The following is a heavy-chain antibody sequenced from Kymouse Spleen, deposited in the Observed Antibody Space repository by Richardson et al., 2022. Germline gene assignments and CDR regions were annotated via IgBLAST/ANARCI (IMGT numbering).Heavy chain of an antibody. CDR3: ARWGSSSSERFDY. J-gene: IGHJ4*02. CDR1: GGSFSGYY. Sequence: QVQLQQWGAGLLKPSETLSLTCAVYGGSFSGYYWSWIRQPPGKGLEWIGEINHSGSTNYNPSLKSRVTISVDTSKNQFSLKLSSVTAADTAVYYCARWGSSSSERFDYWGQGTLVTVSS. D-gene: IGHD6-6*01. CDR2: INHSGST. V-gene: IGHV4-34*01.